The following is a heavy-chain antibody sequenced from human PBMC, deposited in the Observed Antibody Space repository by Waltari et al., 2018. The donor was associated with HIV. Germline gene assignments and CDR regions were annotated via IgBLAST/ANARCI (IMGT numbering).Heavy chain of an antibody. CDR2: INQSGST. Sequence: QVQLQQWGAGLLKPSETLSLTCAVYGGSFSGYYWSWIRQPPGKGLEWIGEINQSGSTNYNPSLKSRVTISVDTSKNQFSLKLSSVTAADTAVYYCARGNYDFWSGSQAYYFDYWGQGTLVTVSS. D-gene: IGHD3-3*01. CDR1: GGSFSGYY. J-gene: IGHJ4*02. CDR3: ARGNYDFWSGSQAYYFDY. V-gene: IGHV4-34*01.